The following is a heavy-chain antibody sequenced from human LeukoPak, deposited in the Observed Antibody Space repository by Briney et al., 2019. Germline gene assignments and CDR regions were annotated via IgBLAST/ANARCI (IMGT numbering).Heavy chain of an antibody. V-gene: IGHV3-49*04. Sequence: GGSLRLSCTASGFTFGDYAMSWVRQAPGKGLEWVGFIRSKAYGGTTEYAASVKGRFTISRDDFKSIAYLQMNSLKTEDTAVYYCTRAPGMKGWFDPWGQGTLVAVSS. CDR3: TRAPGMKGWFDP. J-gene: IGHJ5*02. CDR1: GFTFGDYA. CDR2: IRSKAYGGTT. D-gene: IGHD6-13*01.